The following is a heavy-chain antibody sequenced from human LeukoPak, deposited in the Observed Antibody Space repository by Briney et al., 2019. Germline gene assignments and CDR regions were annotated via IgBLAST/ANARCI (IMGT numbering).Heavy chain of an antibody. CDR1: GGSISSYY. V-gene: IGHV4-4*07. D-gene: IGHD6-13*01. Sequence: PSETLSLTCTVSGGSISSYYWSWIRQPAGKGLEWIGRIYTSGSTNYNPSLKSRVTMSVDTSKNQFSLKLSSVTAADTAVYYCARAGYSSSWYAAQHDAFDTWGQGTMVTVSS. CDR3: ARAGYSSSWYAAQHDAFDT. J-gene: IGHJ3*02. CDR2: IYTSGST.